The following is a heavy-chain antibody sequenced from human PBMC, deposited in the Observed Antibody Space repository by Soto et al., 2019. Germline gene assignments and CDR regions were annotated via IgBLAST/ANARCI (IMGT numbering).Heavy chain of an antibody. V-gene: IGHV1-18*01. J-gene: IGHJ2*01. D-gene: IGHD1-26*01. CDR1: GYTFSIYG. CDR2: ISAYNGNT. CDR3: ARDLSGGTYPWCFDL. Sequence: QVQLVQSGAEVKKPGASVKVSCKASGYTFSIYGISWVRQAPGQGLEGMGWISAYNGNTKYAQKLQGRVTVTTDTSTSSAYMELRSLRSDDTAVYYCARDLSGGTYPWCFDLWGRGTLVTVSS.